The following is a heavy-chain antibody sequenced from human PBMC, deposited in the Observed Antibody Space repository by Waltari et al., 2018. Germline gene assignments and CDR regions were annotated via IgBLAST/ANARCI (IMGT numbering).Heavy chain of an antibody. Sequence: QVVLVQSGAEVKKPGASVKVSCKPSGYIFINYYLHWARQAPGQGPEWMGWVNPDTGNANYAHKFRGRVTMTWDTSSNTAFMDLSDLKSDDTAVYYCVRDRTTVAARPGDYWGQGTLVTVSS. V-gene: IGHV1-2*07. CDR1: GYIFINYY. D-gene: IGHD6-6*01. CDR2: VNPDTGNA. J-gene: IGHJ4*02. CDR3: VRDRTTVAARPGDY.